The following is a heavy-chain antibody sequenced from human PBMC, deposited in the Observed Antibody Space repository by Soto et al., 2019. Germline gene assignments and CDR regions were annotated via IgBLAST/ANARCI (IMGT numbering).Heavy chain of an antibody. CDR2: MNPNSGNT. Sequence: QVQLVQSGAEVKKPGASVKVSCKASGYTFTSYDINWVREATGQGLVWRGWMNPNSGNTGYAQRFQARVTMTANTAISTAYMELSSLRSEDMAVYYCASELTSRAVDYWGQGTLVTGYS. CDR1: GYTFTSYD. D-gene: IGHD3-16*01. V-gene: IGHV1-8*01. J-gene: IGHJ4*02. CDR3: ASELTSRAVDY.